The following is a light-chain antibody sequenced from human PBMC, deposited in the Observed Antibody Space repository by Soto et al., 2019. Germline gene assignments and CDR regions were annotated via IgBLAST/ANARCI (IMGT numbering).Light chain of an antibody. Sequence: QSALTQPPSASGSPGQSVTSSCTGTSSDVGGSKYVSWYQQHPGKAPKLMIFEVNKRPSGVPDRFSGSKSGNTATLTVSGLQAEDEADYYCSSYAGINNLGVFGTGTKLTVL. CDR1: SSDVGGSKY. CDR3: SSYAGINNLGV. CDR2: EVN. V-gene: IGLV2-8*01. J-gene: IGLJ1*01.